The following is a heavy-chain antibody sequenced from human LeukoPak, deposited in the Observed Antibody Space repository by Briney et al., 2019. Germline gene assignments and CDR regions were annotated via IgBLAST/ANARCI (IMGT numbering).Heavy chain of an antibody. V-gene: IGHV3-21*01. CDR2: ISTSSLYI. CDR3: AREDSGSYYFDY. Sequence: GGSLRLSCAGSGFTFSSYSMNWVRQAPGKGLEWVSSISTSSLYIYYADSVKGRFTISRDNAKNSLYLQMNSLRAEDTAVYYCAREDSGSYYFDYWGQGTLVTVSS. J-gene: IGHJ4*02. D-gene: IGHD1-26*01. CDR1: GFTFSSYS.